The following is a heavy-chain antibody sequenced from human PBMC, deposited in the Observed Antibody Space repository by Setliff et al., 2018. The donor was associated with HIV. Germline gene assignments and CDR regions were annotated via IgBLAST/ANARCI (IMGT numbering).Heavy chain of an antibody. D-gene: IGHD6-13*01. CDR2: INHSGST. CDR3: ARAPTGYSSIWYRNGLTYYNYMDV. V-gene: IGHV4-34*01. Sequence: PSETLSLTCAVYGGSFSGYYWTWIRQPPGKGLEWSGEINHSGSTNYNPSLKSRVTMSVDTSKNQFSLKLSSVTAADTAVFYCARAPTGYSSIWYRNGLTYYNYMDVWGKGTKVTVSS. J-gene: IGHJ6*03. CDR1: GGSFSGYY.